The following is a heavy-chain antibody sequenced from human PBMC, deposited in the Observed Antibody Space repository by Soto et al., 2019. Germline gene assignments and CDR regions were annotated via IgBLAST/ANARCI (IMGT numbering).Heavy chain of an antibody. CDR3: AKGPPTWEAAAYYFDY. D-gene: IGHD6-13*01. Sequence: VQLVESGGVVVQPGGSLRLSCAASGFTFDDYTMHWVRQAPGKGLEWVSLISWDGGSTYYADSVKGRFTISRDNSKNSLYLQMNSLRTEDTALYYCAKGPPTWEAAAYYFDYWGQGTLVTVSS. J-gene: IGHJ4*02. V-gene: IGHV3-43*01. CDR2: ISWDGGST. CDR1: GFTFDDYT.